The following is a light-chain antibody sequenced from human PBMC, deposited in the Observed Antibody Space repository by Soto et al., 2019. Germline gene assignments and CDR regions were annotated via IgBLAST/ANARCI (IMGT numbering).Light chain of an antibody. CDR2: SNN. J-gene: IGLJ1*01. Sequence: QSVLPQPPSASGTPGQRVTISCSGSSSNIGSNTVNWYQQLPGTAPKLLIYSNNQRPSGVPDRFSGSKSGTSASLAISGLQSEDEADYYCAAWDDSLNGPYVFGTGTKVTV. CDR3: AAWDDSLNGPYV. CDR1: SSNIGSNT. V-gene: IGLV1-44*01.